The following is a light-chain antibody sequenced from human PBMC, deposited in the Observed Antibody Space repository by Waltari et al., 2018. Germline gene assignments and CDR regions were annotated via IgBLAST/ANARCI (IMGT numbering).Light chain of an antibody. CDR2: DVS. CDR3: TSFSSDSTPLV. CDR1: SSEIGIYNY. Sequence: QSALTQPASVSGSLGQSITMSCTGTSSEIGIYNYFSLYQPHPGKAPNLLIYDVSNRPSGVSNRFSGSKSGNTASLTISGLQSEDEADYYCTSFSSDSTPLVFGTGTRVTV. V-gene: IGLV2-14*03. J-gene: IGLJ1*01.